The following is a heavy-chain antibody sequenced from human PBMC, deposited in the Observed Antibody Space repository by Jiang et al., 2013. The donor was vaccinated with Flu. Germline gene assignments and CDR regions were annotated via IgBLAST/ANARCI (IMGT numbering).Heavy chain of an antibody. V-gene: IGHV1-2*06. CDR1: GYTFTGYY. CDR2: INPNSGGT. CDR3: ARDTSSRVQIDY. Sequence: GAEVKKPGASVKVSCKASGYTFTGYYMHWVRQAPGQGLEWMGRINPNSGGTNYAQKFQDRVTMTRDTSISTAYMELSRLRSDDTAVYYCARDTSSRVQIDYWGQGTLVTVSS. J-gene: IGHJ4*02. D-gene: IGHD2-2*01.